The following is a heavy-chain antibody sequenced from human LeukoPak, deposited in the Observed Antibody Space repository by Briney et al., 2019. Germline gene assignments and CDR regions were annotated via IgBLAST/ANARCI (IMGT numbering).Heavy chain of an antibody. V-gene: IGHV3-11*01. D-gene: IGHD5-18*01. Sequence: GGSLRLSCAASGFTFSDYYMSWIRQAPGKGLEWVSYISSSGSTIYYADSVKGRFTISRDNSKNTLYLQMNSLRAEDTAVYYCAKDRGYSYGHDAFDIWGQGTMVTVSS. CDR2: ISSSGSTI. CDR3: AKDRGYSYGHDAFDI. J-gene: IGHJ3*02. CDR1: GFTFSDYY.